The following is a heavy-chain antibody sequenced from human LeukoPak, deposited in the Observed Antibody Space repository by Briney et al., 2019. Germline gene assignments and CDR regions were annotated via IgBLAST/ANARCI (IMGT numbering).Heavy chain of an antibody. CDR1: GGSFSGYY. V-gene: IGHV4-34*01. D-gene: IGHD3-10*01. Sequence: PSETLSLTCAVYGGSFSGYYWSWIRQPPGKGPEWIGEINHSGSTNYNPSLKSRVTISVDTSKNQFSLKLSSVTAADTAVYYCARRSTYYYGSGSYYTHRWFDPWGQGTLVTVSS. CDR3: ARRSTYYYGSGSYYTHRWFDP. J-gene: IGHJ5*02. CDR2: INHSGST.